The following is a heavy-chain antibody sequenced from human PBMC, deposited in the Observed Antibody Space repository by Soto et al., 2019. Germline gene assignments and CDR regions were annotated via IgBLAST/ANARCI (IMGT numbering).Heavy chain of an antibody. CDR2: IVVGSGNT. J-gene: IGHJ3*02. CDR1: GFTFTSSA. D-gene: IGHD1-26*01. CDR3: AADVGAKDAFDI. V-gene: IGHV1-58*01. Sequence: ASVKVSCKASGFTFTSSAVQWVRQARGQRLEWIGWIVVGSGNTNYAQKFQERVTITRDMSTSTAYMELSSLRSEDTAVYYCAADVGAKDAFDIWGQGTMVTVSS.